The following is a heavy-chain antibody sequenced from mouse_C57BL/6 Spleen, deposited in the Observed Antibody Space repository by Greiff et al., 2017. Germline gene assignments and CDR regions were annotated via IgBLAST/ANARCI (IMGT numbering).Heavy chain of an antibody. CDR1: GFTFSDYY. D-gene: IGHD2-5*01. J-gene: IGHJ4*01. V-gene: IGHV5-12*01. CDR3: ARRGYSNYGGDYAMDY. Sequence: EVQVVESGGGLVQPGGSLKLSCAASGFTFSDYYMYWVRQTPEKRLEWVAYISNGGGSTYYPDTVKGRFTISRDNAKNTLYLQMSRLKSEDTAMYYCARRGYSNYGGDYAMDYWGQGTSVTVSS. CDR2: ISNGGGST.